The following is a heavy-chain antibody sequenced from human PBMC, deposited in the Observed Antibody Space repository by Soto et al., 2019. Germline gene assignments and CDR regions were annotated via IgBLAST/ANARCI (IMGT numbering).Heavy chain of an antibody. V-gene: IGHV4-59*01. J-gene: IGHJ6*02. Sequence: PSETLSLTCTVSGGSISSYYWSWIRQPPGKGLEWIGYIYYSGSTNYNPSLKSRVTISVDTSKNQFSLKLSSVTAADTAVYYCARDRGGYLPYYYYGMDVWGQGTTVTVPS. CDR3: ARDRGGYLPYYYYGMDV. CDR1: GGSISSYY. D-gene: IGHD3-10*01. CDR2: IYYSGST.